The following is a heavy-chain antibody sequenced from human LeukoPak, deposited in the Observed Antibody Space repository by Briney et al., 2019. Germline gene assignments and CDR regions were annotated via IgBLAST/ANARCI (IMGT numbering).Heavy chain of an antibody. CDR1: GGTFSRYA. J-gene: IGHJ3*02. Sequence: ASVKVSCQASGGTFSRYAISWVRQAPGQGLEWMGRIIPIFGTANYAQKFHGRVTITTDESTSTAYMELSSLRSEDTAVYYCARDRVAVAGPDAFDIWGQGRMVTVSS. V-gene: IGHV1-69*05. D-gene: IGHD6-19*01. CDR3: ARDRVAVAGPDAFDI. CDR2: IIPIFGTA.